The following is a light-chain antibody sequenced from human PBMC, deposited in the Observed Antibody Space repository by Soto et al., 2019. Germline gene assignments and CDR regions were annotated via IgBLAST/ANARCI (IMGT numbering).Light chain of an antibody. J-gene: IGKJ1*01. Sequence: DIQMTQSPSSLSASVGDRVTITCRANLSLNTYVNGYQQRPGQAPELLIYSASRLHTRVPSRFSGSGDGPEFKFPITSLLPEDFAIYYCHQTYSTPLTFGQGTKVDIK. V-gene: IGKV1-39*01. CDR2: SAS. CDR3: HQTYSTPLT. CDR1: LSLNTY.